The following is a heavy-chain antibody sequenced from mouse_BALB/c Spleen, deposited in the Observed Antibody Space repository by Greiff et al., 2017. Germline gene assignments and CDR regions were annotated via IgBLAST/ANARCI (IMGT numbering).Heavy chain of an antibody. Sequence: EVMLVESGGDLVKPGGSLKLSCAASGFTFSSYGMSWVRQTPDKRLEWVATISSGGSYTYYPDSVKGRFTISRDNAKNTLYLQMSSLKSEDTAMYYCARQGGDYYGSSYGDYWGQGTTLTVSS. J-gene: IGHJ2*01. CDR2: ISSGGSYT. CDR1: GFTFSSYG. V-gene: IGHV5-6*01. CDR3: ARQGGDYYGSSYGDY. D-gene: IGHD1-1*01.